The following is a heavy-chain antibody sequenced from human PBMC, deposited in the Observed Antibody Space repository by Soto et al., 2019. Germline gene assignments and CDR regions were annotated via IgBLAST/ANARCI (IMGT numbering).Heavy chain of an antibody. D-gene: IGHD3-3*01. Sequence: SETLSLTCAVYGGSFSGYYWSWIRQSPGKGLEWIGEINHGGSTNHNPSLKSRVTISVDTSKNQFSLKLSSVTAADTAVYYCARPYYDFWSGYFDPWGQGTLVTVSS. V-gene: IGHV4-34*01. CDR2: INHGGST. CDR3: ARPYYDFWSGYFDP. J-gene: IGHJ5*02. CDR1: GGSFSGYY.